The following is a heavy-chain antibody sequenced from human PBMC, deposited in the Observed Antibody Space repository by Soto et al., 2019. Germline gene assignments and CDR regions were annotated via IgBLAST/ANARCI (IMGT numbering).Heavy chain of an antibody. CDR3: ARGWNNYLDY. V-gene: IGHV4-30-4*01. J-gene: IGHJ4*02. D-gene: IGHD1-1*01. CDR2: IYYSGST. Sequence: QVQLQESGPGLVKPSQTLSLTCTVSGGSISSGDYYWSWIRQPPGKGLEWIGYIYYSGSTYYNPSLKXXVXIXXDTSKNQFSLKLSSVTAADTAVYYCARGWNNYLDYWGQGTLVTVSS. CDR1: GGSISSGDYY.